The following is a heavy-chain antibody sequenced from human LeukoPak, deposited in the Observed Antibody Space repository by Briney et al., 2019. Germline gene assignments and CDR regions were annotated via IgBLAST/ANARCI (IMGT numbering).Heavy chain of an antibody. J-gene: IGHJ5*02. Sequence: GASVKVSCKASGYTFTGYYMHWVRQAPGQGLEWMGWINPNSGGTNYAQKFQGWVTMTRDTSISTAYMELSRLRSDDTAVYYCARGSIITIFGVVTINWFDPWGQGTLVTVSS. V-gene: IGHV1-2*04. CDR2: INPNSGGT. D-gene: IGHD3-3*01. CDR1: GYTFTGYY. CDR3: ARGSIITIFGVVTINWFDP.